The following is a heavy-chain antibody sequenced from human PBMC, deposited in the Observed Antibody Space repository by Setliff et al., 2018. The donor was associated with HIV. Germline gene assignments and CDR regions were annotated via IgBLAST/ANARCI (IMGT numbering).Heavy chain of an antibody. CDR1: GYSFTTYW. Sequence: PGESLKIFCKGSGYSFTTYWIGWVRQMPGKGLEWMGIIYPGDSDTRYSPSFQGQVTISADKSISTAYLQWSSLKASDTAMYYCATSPLGYCSGGSCYQYFDYWGPGTLVTVSS. CDR2: IYPGDSDT. J-gene: IGHJ4*02. D-gene: IGHD2-15*01. CDR3: ATSPLGYCSGGSCYQYFDY. V-gene: IGHV5-51*01.